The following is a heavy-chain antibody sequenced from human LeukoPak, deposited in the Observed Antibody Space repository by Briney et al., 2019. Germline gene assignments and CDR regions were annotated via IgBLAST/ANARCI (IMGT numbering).Heavy chain of an antibody. J-gene: IGHJ6*03. Sequence: SVKVSCKASGGTFSSYAISWVRQAPGQGLEWMGGIIPIFGTANYARKFQGRVTITTDESTSTAYMELSSLRSEDTAVYYCASSSLERLYYYYMDVWGKGTTVTVSS. V-gene: IGHV1-69*05. CDR2: IIPIFGTA. D-gene: IGHD1-1*01. CDR1: GGTFSSYA. CDR3: ASSSLERLYYYYMDV.